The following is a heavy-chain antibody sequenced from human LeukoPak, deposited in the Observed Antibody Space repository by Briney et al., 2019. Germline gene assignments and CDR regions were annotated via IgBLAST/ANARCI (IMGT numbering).Heavy chain of an antibody. V-gene: IGHV3-49*04. D-gene: IGHD6-19*01. CDR1: GFTFGDYA. CDR3: TRDPKQWLPNDY. Sequence: GGSLRLSCTASGFTFGDYAMSWVRQAPGQGLEWVGFIRSKAFGGTTEYAASVKGRFSISRDDSKSIAYLQMNSLKTEDTAVYYCTRDPKQWLPNDYWGQGTPVTVSS. CDR2: IRSKAFGGTT. J-gene: IGHJ4*02.